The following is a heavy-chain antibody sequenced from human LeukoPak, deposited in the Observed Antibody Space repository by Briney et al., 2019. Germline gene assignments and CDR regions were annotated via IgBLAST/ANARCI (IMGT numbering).Heavy chain of an antibody. V-gene: IGHV4-4*07. CDR2: IYTSGST. CDR3: ARTTWDYDILTGYPKEPYFDY. CDR1: GGSISSYC. Sequence: PSETLSLTCTVSGGSISSYCWSWIRQPAGKGLEWIGRIYTSGSTNYNPSLKSRVTMSVDTSKNQFSLKLSSVTAADTAVYYCARTTWDYDILTGYPKEPYFDYWGQGTLVTVSS. J-gene: IGHJ4*02. D-gene: IGHD3-9*01.